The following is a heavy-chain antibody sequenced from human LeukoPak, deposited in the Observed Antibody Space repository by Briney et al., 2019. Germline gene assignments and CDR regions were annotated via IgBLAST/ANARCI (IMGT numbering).Heavy chain of an antibody. J-gene: IGHJ3*02. V-gene: IGHV3-7*01. Sequence: PGGSLRLSCAASGFTFSSYWMSWVRQAPGKGLEWVANIKQDGSEKYYVDSVKGRFAISRDNAKNSLYLQMNSLRAEDTAVYYCARVPTLDAFDIWGQGTMVTVSS. CDR1: GFTFSSYW. CDR3: ARVPTLDAFDI. CDR2: IKQDGSEK.